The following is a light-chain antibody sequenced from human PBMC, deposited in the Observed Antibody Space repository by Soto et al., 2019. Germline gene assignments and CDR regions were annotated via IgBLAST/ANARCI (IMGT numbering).Light chain of an antibody. CDR3: QQYGSSPIT. CDR2: GAS. V-gene: IGKV3-20*01. Sequence: ELVMTQSPATLSVAPGERATLSCRASQSGSSNLSWYQQKPGQAPRPLMYGASSRATGIPDKFSGSGSGTDFTLTISRLEPEDFAVYYCQQYGSSPITFGHGTRLEIK. CDR1: QSGSSN. J-gene: IGKJ5*01.